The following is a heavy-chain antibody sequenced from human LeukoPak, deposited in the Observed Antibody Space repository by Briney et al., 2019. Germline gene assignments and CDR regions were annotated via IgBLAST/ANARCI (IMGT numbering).Heavy chain of an antibody. CDR3: ASVYYDLLTGYYYFDY. J-gene: IGHJ4*02. D-gene: IGHD3-9*01. V-gene: IGHV4-39*01. Sequence: SETLSLTCTVSGGSISSSSYYWGWIRQPPGKGLEWIGTIYYSGSTYYNPSLKSRVTISVDTSKNQFSLKLSSVTAADTAVYYCASVYYDLLTGYYYFDYWGQGTLVTVSS. CDR2: IYYSGST. CDR1: GGSISSSSYY.